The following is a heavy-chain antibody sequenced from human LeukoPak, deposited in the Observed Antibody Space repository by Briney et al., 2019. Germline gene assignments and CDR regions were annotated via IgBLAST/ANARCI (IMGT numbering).Heavy chain of an antibody. Sequence: GGSLRLSCAASGFTFSSYWMHWVRQAPGKGLVWVSRIDSDGSSTSYADSVKGRFTISRDNAKNTEYLQMNSLRAEDTAVCYCARVRSSGWSYFDYWGQGTLVTVSS. CDR1: GFTFSSYW. CDR3: ARVRSSGWSYFDY. D-gene: IGHD6-19*01. CDR2: IDSDGSST. J-gene: IGHJ4*02. V-gene: IGHV3-74*01.